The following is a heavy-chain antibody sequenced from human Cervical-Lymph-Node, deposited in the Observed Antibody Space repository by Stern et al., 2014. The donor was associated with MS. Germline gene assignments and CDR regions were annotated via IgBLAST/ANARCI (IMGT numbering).Heavy chain of an antibody. D-gene: IGHD4-11*01. CDR3: ASSTLTDAFDI. CDR1: RFPFNSYG. Sequence: VQLVESGGGAVQPGKSLRLSCAASRFPFNSYGMHWVRQSPGKGLEWVSLISSDGSQEYYADSAKGRFTISRDNSKNTLSLQMNSLTLEDTAVYYCASSTLTDAFDIWGQGTLVSVSS. J-gene: IGHJ3*02. V-gene: IGHV3-30*03. CDR2: ISSDGSQE.